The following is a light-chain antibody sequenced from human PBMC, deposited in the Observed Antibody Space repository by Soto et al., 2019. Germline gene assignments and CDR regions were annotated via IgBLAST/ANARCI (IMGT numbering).Light chain of an antibody. CDR1: SGHSYYV. V-gene: IGLV4-69*01. CDR2: LNSDGSH. Sequence: QPVLTQSPSASASLGASVKLTCTLSSGHSYYVIAWHQQQPEKGPRYLMKLNSDGSHSKGDGIPDRFSGSSSGAERYLTISSLQSEDEADYYCQTWASGIHVFGNGTKLTVL. J-gene: IGLJ1*01. CDR3: QTWASGIHV.